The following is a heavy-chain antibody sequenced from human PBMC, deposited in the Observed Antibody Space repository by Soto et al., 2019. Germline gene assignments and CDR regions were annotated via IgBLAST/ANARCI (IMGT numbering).Heavy chain of an antibody. Sequence: EVQLLESGGGLVQPGGSLRLSCAASGFTFSSYAMSWVRQAPGKGLEWVSAISGSGGSTYYADSVKGRFTISRDNSKNTLYLQMNSLRAEDTAVYYCANGLRYFDWLLYTPLYAFDIWGQGTMVTVSS. CDR1: GFTFSSYA. CDR2: ISGSGGST. D-gene: IGHD3-9*01. V-gene: IGHV3-23*01. CDR3: ANGLRYFDWLLYTPLYAFDI. J-gene: IGHJ3*02.